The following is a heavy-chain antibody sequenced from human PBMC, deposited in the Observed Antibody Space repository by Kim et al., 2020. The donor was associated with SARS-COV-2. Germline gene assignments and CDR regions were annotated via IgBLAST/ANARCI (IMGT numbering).Heavy chain of an antibody. D-gene: IGHD5-12*01. CDR2: ISYDGSNK. CDR3: ARAVGGDGYNYLDY. V-gene: IGHV3-30*04. CDR1: GFTFSSYA. Sequence: GGSLRLSCAASGFTFSSYAMHWVRQAPGKGLEWVAVISYDGSNKYYADSVKGRFTISRDNSKNTLYLQMNSLRTEDTAVYYCARAVGGDGYNYLDYWGQGTLVTVSS. J-gene: IGHJ4*02.